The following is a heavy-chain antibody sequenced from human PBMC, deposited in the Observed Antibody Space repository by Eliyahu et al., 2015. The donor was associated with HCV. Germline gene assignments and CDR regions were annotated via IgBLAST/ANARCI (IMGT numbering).Heavy chain of an antibody. Sequence: QVQLVESGGGVVQPGRSLRLSXAASGFTFSXYGMHWVHQAPGKGLEWVAVISYDGSNKYYADSVKGRFTISRDNSKNTLYLQMNSLRAEDTAVYYCAKDREEDTAMVTSYYFDYWGQGTLVTVSS. CDR2: ISYDGSNK. CDR1: GFTFSXYG. V-gene: IGHV3-30*18. J-gene: IGHJ4*02. D-gene: IGHD5-18*01. CDR3: AKDREEDTAMVTSYYFDY.